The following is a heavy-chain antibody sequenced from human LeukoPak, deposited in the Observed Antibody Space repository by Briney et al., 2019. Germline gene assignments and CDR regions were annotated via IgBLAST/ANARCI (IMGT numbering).Heavy chain of an antibody. V-gene: IGHV4-39*01. CDR3: ARRRGSGSTQVFDY. CDR1: GGSISSSSYY. CDR2: IYYSGST. D-gene: IGHD6-19*01. J-gene: IGHJ4*02. Sequence: SETLSLTCAVSGGSISSSSYYWGWIRQPPGKGLEWIGSIYYSGSTYYNPSLKSRVTISVDTSKNQFSLKLSSVTAADTAVYYCARRRGSGSTQVFDYWGQGTLVTVSS.